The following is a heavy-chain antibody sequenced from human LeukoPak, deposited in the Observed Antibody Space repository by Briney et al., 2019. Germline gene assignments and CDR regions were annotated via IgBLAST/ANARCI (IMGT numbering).Heavy chain of an antibody. CDR2: INHSGST. V-gene: IGHV4-34*01. D-gene: IGHD2-8*01. J-gene: IGHJ4*02. Sequence: PSETLSLTCAVYGGSFSGYYWSWIRQPPGKGLEWIGEINHSGSTNYNPSLKSRVTISVDTSKNQFSLELSSVTAADTAVYYCARFWSGVDYLDYWGQGTLVTVSS. CDR1: GGSFSGYY. CDR3: ARFWSGVDYLDY.